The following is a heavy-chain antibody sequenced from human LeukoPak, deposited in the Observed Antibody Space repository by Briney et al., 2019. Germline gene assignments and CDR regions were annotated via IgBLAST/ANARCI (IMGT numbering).Heavy chain of an antibody. V-gene: IGHV4-61*02. CDR2: LYTNENT. J-gene: IGHJ6*03. Sequence: PSETLSLTCTVSGGSITSASYYWTWIRQPAGKGLEWIGRLYTNENTNYNPSLESRASISVDTSKSQFYLKLNSVTAADTALYFCARGVVTDDYYMDVWGTGTTVTVSS. CDR3: ARGVVTDDYYMDV. D-gene: IGHD2-21*01. CDR1: GGSITSASYY.